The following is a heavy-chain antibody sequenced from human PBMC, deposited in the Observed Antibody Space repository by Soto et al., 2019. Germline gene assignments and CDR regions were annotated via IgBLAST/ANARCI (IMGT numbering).Heavy chain of an antibody. V-gene: IGHV1-18*01. D-gene: IGHD2-15*01. Sequence: GASVKVSCKASGYTFTSYGISWVRQAPGQGLEWMGWISAYNGNTNYAQKLQGRVTMTTDTSTSTAYMELRSLRSDDTAVYYCASWGPVVVVAATRPYSYYDMVVWGQGTTVTVS. CDR3: ASWGPVVVVAATRPYSYYDMVV. J-gene: IGHJ6*01. CDR1: GYTFTSYG. CDR2: ISAYNGNT.